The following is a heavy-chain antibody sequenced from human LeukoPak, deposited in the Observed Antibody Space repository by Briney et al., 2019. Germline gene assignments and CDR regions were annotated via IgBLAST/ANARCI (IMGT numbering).Heavy chain of an antibody. CDR1: GFTFADYG. V-gene: IGHV3-20*04. CDR2: INWNGRST. CDR3: AKDWLYSSSWYRGYFDY. Sequence: AGGSLRLSCAASGFTFADYGMSWVRQAPGKWLEWVCGINWNGRSTGYADSVKGRFTISRDNAKNSLYLQMNSLRAEDTAVYYCAKDWLYSSSWYRGYFDYWGQGTLVTVSS. J-gene: IGHJ4*02. D-gene: IGHD6-13*01.